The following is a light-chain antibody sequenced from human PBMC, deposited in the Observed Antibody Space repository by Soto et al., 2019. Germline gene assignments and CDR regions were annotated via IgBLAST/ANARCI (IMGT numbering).Light chain of an antibody. V-gene: IGKV3-20*01. J-gene: IGKJ5*01. CDR3: QQYGSSPPAT. Sequence: EIVLTQSPGTLSLSPGERATLSCRASQSVSSSYLAWYQQKPGQAPRLLIYGASSRATGIPDRFSGSGSGTDFTLTISRLEPEDFAVYYWQQYGSSPPATFGQGTRLEIK. CDR2: GAS. CDR1: QSVSSSY.